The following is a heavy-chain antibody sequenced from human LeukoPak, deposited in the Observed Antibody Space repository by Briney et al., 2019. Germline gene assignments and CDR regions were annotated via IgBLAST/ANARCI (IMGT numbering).Heavy chain of an antibody. J-gene: IGHJ5*02. CDR1: GFTFSSSW. CDR3: TRGRLTMT. CDR2: IKEDGSEK. V-gene: IGHV3-7*01. Sequence: GGSLRLSCAASGFTFSSSWMSWVRQAPGKGLEWVANIKEDGSEKCYVEPVKGRFSISRDNAKNSLYLQMNSLRVDDTAVYYCTRGRLTMTWGQGTLVTVSS. D-gene: IGHD3-22*01.